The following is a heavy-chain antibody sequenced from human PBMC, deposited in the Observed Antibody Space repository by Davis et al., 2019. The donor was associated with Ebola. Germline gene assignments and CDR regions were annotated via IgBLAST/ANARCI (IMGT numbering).Heavy chain of an antibody. D-gene: IGHD3-3*01. Sequence: GGSLRLSCAASGFTFSSYSMNWVRQAPGKGLEWVANIKHDGSEKYYLDSVKGRFTISRDNTKNSLSLQLNSLRPEDTAVYFCASFKIFGVVYDYWGQGTLVTVSS. V-gene: IGHV3-7*01. J-gene: IGHJ4*02. CDR3: ASFKIFGVVYDY. CDR2: IKHDGSEK. CDR1: GFTFSSYS.